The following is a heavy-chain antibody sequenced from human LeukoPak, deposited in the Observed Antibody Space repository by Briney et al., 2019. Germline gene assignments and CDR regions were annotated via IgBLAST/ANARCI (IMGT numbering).Heavy chain of an antibody. CDR2: IYNSGST. V-gene: IGHV4-4*08. CDR1: GGSISSNY. D-gene: IGHD6-6*01. CDR3: ERERSSSSDY. Sequence: SETLSLTCTVSGGSISSNYWSWIRQPPGKGLEWIGCIYNSGSTNYNPSLKSRVTMSVDTSKNQFSLKLSSVTATDAAIYYCERERSSSSDYWGQGTLATVSS. J-gene: IGHJ4*02.